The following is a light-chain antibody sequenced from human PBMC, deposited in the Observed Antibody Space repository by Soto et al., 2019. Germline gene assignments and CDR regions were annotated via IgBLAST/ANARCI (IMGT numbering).Light chain of an antibody. CDR3: SSYTSSSTLVV. Sequence: QSALTQPASVSGSPGQSITISCPGTSSDVGGYNYVSWYQQPPGKAPKLIIFDVSNRPSVVSNRFSGSKSGNTASLTIAGLQAEDEDDYYCSSYTSSSTLVVFGGGTKLTVL. J-gene: IGLJ2*01. V-gene: IGLV2-14*01. CDR1: SSDVGGYNY. CDR2: DVS.